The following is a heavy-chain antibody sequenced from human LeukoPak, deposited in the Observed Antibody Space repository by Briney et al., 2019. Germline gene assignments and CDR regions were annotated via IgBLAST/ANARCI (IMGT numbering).Heavy chain of an antibody. V-gene: IGHV3-21*01. CDR2: ISSSSNYI. Sequence: ETLSLTCTVSGGSISTYYWSWVRQAPGKGLEWVSSISSSSNYIYYADSVNGRFTISRDNAKNSLYLQMSSLRADDTAVYYCARDQYEGICPDYWGQGALVTVSS. D-gene: IGHD2/OR15-2a*01. CDR3: ARDQYEGICPDY. J-gene: IGHJ4*02. CDR1: GGSISTYY.